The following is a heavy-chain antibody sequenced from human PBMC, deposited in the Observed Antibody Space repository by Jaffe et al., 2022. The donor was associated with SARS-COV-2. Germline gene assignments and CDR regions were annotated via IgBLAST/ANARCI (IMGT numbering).Heavy chain of an antibody. CDR2: ISSSSSYI. V-gene: IGHV3-21*01. D-gene: IGHD3-10*01. CDR3: ARDPSGNPNYFDY. Sequence: EVQLVESGGGLVKPGGSLRLSCAASGFTFSSYSMNWVRQAPGKGLEWVSSISSSSSYIYYADSVKGRFTISRDNAKNSLYLQMNSLRAEDTAVYYCARDPSGNPNYFDYWGQGTLVTVSS. CDR1: GFTFSSYS. J-gene: IGHJ4*02.